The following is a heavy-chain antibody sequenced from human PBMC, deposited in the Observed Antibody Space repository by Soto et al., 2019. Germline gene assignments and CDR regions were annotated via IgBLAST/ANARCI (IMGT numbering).Heavy chain of an antibody. CDR2: IYYSGST. Sequence: SETLSLTCTVTGGSINDFYWSWIRQPPGKGLEWIGYIYYSGSTDYNPSLKGRVTISVDTSKNQFSLKLRSVTAADTAVYYCARVGGVAARTFDYWGQGTLVTVSS. J-gene: IGHJ4*02. CDR1: GGSINDFY. V-gene: IGHV4-59*01. D-gene: IGHD6-6*01. CDR3: ARVGGVAARTFDY.